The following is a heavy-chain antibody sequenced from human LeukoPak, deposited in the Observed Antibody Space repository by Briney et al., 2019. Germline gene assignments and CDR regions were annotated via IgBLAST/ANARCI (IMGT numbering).Heavy chain of an antibody. CDR3: ARDPTTVTKGFDV. D-gene: IGHD4-17*01. CDR2: ISSIGST. J-gene: IGHJ3*01. Sequence: SAPLSLTCSVSDDSFSTHYWTWIRHPPGKGLEWIGYISSIGSTNYNPSLKSRVTITVDTSKKQFSLKMTSVTAADTAMYYCARDPTTVTKGFDVWGQGTMVTVSS. V-gene: IGHV4-59*11. CDR1: DDSFSTHY.